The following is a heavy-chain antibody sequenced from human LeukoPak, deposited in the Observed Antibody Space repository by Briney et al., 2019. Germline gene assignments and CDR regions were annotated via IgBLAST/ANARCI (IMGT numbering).Heavy chain of an antibody. V-gene: IGHV1-8*01. CDR2: MNPNSGNT. D-gene: IGHD3-9*01. J-gene: IGHJ3*02. CDR1: GYTFTSYD. CDR3: ARYYDILTGYYLRGLYDAFDI. Sequence: GASVKVSCKASGYTFTSYDINWVRQATGQGLEWMGWMNPNSGNTGYAQKFQGRVTMTRNTSISTAYMELSSLRSEDTAVYYCARYYDILTGYYLRGLYDAFDIWGQGTMVTVSS.